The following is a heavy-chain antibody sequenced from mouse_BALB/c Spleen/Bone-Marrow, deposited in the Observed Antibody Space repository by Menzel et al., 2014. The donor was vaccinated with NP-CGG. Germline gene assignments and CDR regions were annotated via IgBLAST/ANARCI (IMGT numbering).Heavy chain of an antibody. CDR1: GFNIKDTY. Sequence: VQLQQPGAELVKPGASVKLSCTASGFNIKDTYMHWVNQRPEQGLEWIGRIDPANGNTKYDPKFQGKATITADTSSNTAYLQLSSLTTEDTAGYYCAPHTTVVDAMDYWGQGTSVTVSS. CDR3: APHTTVVDAMDY. V-gene: IGHV14-3*02. CDR2: IDPANGNT. J-gene: IGHJ4*01. D-gene: IGHD1-1*01.